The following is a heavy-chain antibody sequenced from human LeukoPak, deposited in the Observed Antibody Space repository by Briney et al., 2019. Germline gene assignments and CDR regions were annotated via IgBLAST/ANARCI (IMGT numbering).Heavy chain of an antibody. V-gene: IGHV4-38-2*02. J-gene: IGHJ4*02. Sequence: KSSETLSLTCTVSGYSISSGYYWGWIRQPPGKGLEWIGSIYHSGSTYYNPSLKSRVTISVDTSKNQFSLKLSSVTAADTAVYYCARDRLGDSSGYYFDYWGQGTLVTVSS. CDR2: IYHSGST. CDR1: GYSISSGYY. D-gene: IGHD3-22*01. CDR3: ARDRLGDSSGYYFDY.